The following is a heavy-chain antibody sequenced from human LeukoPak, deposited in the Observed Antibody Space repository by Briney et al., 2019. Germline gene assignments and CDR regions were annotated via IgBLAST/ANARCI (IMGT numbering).Heavy chain of an antibody. CDR1: GFTFSSYS. D-gene: IGHD1-1*01. Sequence: PGGSLRFSCAASGFTFSSYSMNWVRQAPGKGLEWVSSINSRSDYIYYADSVKGRFTISRDNAKNSLYLQMNSLRAEDTAVYYCARGLNDALDYWGQGTLVTVSS. V-gene: IGHV3-21*01. CDR2: INSRSDYI. J-gene: IGHJ4*02. CDR3: ARGLNDALDY.